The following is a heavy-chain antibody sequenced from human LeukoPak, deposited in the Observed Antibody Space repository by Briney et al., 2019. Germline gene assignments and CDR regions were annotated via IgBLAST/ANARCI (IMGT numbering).Heavy chain of an antibody. V-gene: IGHV3-11*01. CDR3: ASTPTAYRAFDI. CDR1: GFTFSDYY. Sequence: PGGSLRLSCAAPGFTFSDYYMSWIRQAPGKGLEWVSYISSSGSTIYYADSVKGRFTISRDNAKNSLYLQMNSLRAEDTAVYYCASTPTAYRAFDIWGQGTMVTVSS. D-gene: IGHD2-21*01. CDR2: ISSSGSTI. J-gene: IGHJ3*02.